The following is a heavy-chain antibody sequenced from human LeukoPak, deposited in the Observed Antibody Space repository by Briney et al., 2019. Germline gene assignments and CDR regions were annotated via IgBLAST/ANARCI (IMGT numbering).Heavy chain of an antibody. CDR3: ARESRVLRYFAPPPWYFDY. CDR2: IYYSGST. J-gene: IGHJ4*02. D-gene: IGHD3-9*01. CDR1: GGSVSSGSYY. V-gene: IGHV4-61*01. Sequence: SETLSLTCTVSGGSVSSGSYYWSWIRQPPGKGLEWIGYIYYSGSTNYNPSLKSRVTISVDTSKNQFSLKLSSVTAADTAVYYCARESRVLRYFAPPPWYFDYWGQGTLVTVSS.